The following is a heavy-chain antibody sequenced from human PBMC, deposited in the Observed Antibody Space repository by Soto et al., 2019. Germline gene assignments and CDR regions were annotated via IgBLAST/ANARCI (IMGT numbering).Heavy chain of an antibody. V-gene: IGHV3-30-3*01. J-gene: IGHJ4*02. CDR3: AREWTYYYDSSATQAPYDY. CDR1: GFTFSSYA. D-gene: IGHD3-22*01. CDR2: ISYDGSNK. Sequence: QTGGSLRLSCAASGFTFSSYAMHWVRQAPGKGLEWVAVISYDGSNKYYADSVKGRFTISRDNSKNTLYLQMDSLRAEDTAVYYCAREWTYYYDSSATQAPYDYWGQGTLVTVSS.